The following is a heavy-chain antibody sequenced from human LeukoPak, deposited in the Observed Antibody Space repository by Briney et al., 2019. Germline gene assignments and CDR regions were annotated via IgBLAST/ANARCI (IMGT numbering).Heavy chain of an antibody. J-gene: IGHJ4*02. CDR1: GLTFSSNA. CDR2: FSGRSVST. Sequence: PGGPLRFSCAASGLTFSSNALGGVPRAPGKGLEWVSAFSGRSVSTYYADSVKGRFTISRDNSKNTLYLQMNSRRDEDTAVYYCAKHLGYSSSHMDYWGQGTLVTVSS. CDR3: AKHLGYSSSHMDY. V-gene: IGHV3-23*01. D-gene: IGHD6-13*01.